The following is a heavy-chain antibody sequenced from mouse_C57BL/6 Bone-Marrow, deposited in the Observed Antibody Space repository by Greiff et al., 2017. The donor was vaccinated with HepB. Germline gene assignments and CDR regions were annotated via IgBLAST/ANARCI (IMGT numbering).Heavy chain of an antibody. Sequence: EVKVVESGGGLVKPGGSLKLSCAASGFTFSDYGMHWVRQAPEKGLEWVAYISSGSSTIYYADTVKGRFTISRDNAKNTLFLQMTSLSAEDTAMYYCARSPNWGYYFDYWGQGTTLTVSS. CDR3: ARSPNWGYYFDY. CDR2: ISSGSSTI. V-gene: IGHV5-17*01. CDR1: GFTFSDYG. J-gene: IGHJ2*01. D-gene: IGHD4-1*01.